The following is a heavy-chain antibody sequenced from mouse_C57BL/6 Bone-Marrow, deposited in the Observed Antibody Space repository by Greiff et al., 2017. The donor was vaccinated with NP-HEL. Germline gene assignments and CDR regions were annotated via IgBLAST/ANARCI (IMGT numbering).Heavy chain of an antibody. D-gene: IGHD1-1*01. J-gene: IGHJ4*01. CDR1: GYSFTGYF. Sequence: EVQLQQSGPELVKPGDSVKISCKASGYSFTGYFMNWVMQSHGKSLEWIGRINPYNGDTFYNQKFKGKATLTVDKSSSTAHMELRSLTSEDSAVYYCARYYGSSHYYAMDYWGQGTSVTVSS. CDR3: ARYYGSSHYYAMDY. CDR2: INPYNGDT. V-gene: IGHV1-20*01.